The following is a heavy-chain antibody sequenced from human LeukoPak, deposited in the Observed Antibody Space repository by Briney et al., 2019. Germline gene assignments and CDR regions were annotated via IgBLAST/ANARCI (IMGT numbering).Heavy chain of an antibody. J-gene: IGHJ4*02. Sequence: SETLSLTCAVYGGSFSGYYWSWIRQPPGKGLEWIGEINHSGNTNYNPSLKSRVTISVDTSKNQFSLKLSSVTAADTAVYYCARELSGPEYYFDYWGQGTLVTVSS. CDR2: INHSGNT. D-gene: IGHD6-19*01. CDR3: ARELSGPEYYFDY. V-gene: IGHV4-34*01. CDR1: GGSFSGYY.